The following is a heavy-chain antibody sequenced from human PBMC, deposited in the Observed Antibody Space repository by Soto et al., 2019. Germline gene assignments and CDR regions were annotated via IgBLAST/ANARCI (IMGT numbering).Heavy chain of an antibody. CDR3: ARMWIPPTTGYYYYYYGMDV. D-gene: IGHD4-4*01. V-gene: IGHV1-46*01. CDR2: INPSGGST. Sequence: GASVKVSCKASGYTFTSYYMHWVRQAPGQGLEWMGIINPSGGSTSYAQKFQGRVTMTRDTSTSTVYMELSSLRSEDTAVYYCARMWIPPTTGYYYYYYGMDVWGQGTTVTVSS. J-gene: IGHJ6*02. CDR1: GYTFTSYY.